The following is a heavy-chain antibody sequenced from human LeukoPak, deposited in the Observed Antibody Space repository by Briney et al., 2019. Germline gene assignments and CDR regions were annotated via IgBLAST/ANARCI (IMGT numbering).Heavy chain of an antibody. D-gene: IGHD2-21*02. J-gene: IGHJ4*02. V-gene: IGHV1-46*01. CDR1: GYTLTSYY. CDR2: INPSGGST. Sequence: ASVKVSCKASGYTLTSYYMHWVRQAPGQGLEWMGIINPSGGSTSYAQKFQGRVTMTRDTSTSTVYMELSSLRSEDTAVYYCASTVVTASTTQTYYFDYWGQGTLVTVSS. CDR3: ASTVVTASTTQTYYFDY.